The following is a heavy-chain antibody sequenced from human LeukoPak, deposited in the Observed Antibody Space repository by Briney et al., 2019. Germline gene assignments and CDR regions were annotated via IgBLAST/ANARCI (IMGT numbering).Heavy chain of an antibody. D-gene: IGHD2-2*02. CDR1: GGSISSYY. Sequence: SETLSLTCTVSGGSISSYYWSWIRQPPGKGLEWIGYIYYSGSTNYNPSLKSRVTMSVDTSKNQFSLKLSSVTAADTAVYYCAKVVVVPAAIRGYYYYMDVWGKGTTVTVSS. CDR2: IYYSGST. J-gene: IGHJ6*03. CDR3: AKVVVVPAAIRGYYYYMDV. V-gene: IGHV4-59*12.